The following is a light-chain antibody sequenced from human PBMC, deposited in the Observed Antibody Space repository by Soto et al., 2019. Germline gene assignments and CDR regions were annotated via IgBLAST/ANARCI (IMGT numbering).Light chain of an antibody. CDR2: DAS. CDR3: QQSYSTLSYT. CDR1: QGISSY. Sequence: IQLNQSPSSLSASVGDRVTITCRASQGISSYLGWYQQKPGKAPNLLIYDASTLHSGVPSRFSGGGSGTDFTLTISSLQPEDFATYYCQQSYSTLSYTFGQGTRWIS. V-gene: IGKV1-9*01. J-gene: IGKJ2*01.